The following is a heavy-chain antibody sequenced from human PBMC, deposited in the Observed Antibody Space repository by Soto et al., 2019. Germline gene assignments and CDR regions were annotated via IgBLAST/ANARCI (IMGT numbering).Heavy chain of an antibody. J-gene: IGHJ6*02. D-gene: IGHD3-10*01. Sequence: GASVKVSCKASGGTCSSYAISWVRQAPGQGLEWMGGIIPIFGTANYAQKFQGRVTITADKSTSTAYMELSSLRSEDTAVYYCARPPGGFGEPDYYYGMDVWGQGTTVTVSS. V-gene: IGHV1-69*06. CDR3: ARPPGGFGEPDYYYGMDV. CDR1: GGTCSSYA. CDR2: IIPIFGTA.